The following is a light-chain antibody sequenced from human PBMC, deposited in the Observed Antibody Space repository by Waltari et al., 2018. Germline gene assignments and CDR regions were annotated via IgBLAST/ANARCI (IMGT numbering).Light chain of an antibody. V-gene: IGLV3-21*02. Sequence: SYVLTQPPSVSVAPGQTATIACGENNIGSKSVHWYQQKPGQAPVLVVYGDRDRPSGVPERFSGSNSGTATLTISGVEGGDEADYYCQVWDSSDDHVVFGGGTKLTVL. J-gene: IGLJ2*01. CDR3: QVWDSSDDHVV. CDR2: GDR. CDR1: NIGSKS.